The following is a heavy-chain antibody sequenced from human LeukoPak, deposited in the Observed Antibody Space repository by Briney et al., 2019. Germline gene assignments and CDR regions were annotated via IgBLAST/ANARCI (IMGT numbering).Heavy chain of an antibody. CDR1: GFTLKIFE. CDR3: ARRRESSASYFYDYYGLDF. CDR2: ISSGGSNI. J-gene: IGHJ6*02. D-gene: IGHD3-22*01. Sequence: PGGSLRLSCAASGFTLKIFEMNWVRQAPGKGLEWVSYISSGGSNIYYADSVKGRFTISRDNAKNSLYLQMNSLRGEDTAVYYCARRRESSASYFYDYYGLDFWGPGTTVTVSS. V-gene: IGHV3-48*03.